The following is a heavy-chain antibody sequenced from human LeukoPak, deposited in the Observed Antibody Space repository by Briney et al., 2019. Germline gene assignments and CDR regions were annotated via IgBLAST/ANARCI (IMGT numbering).Heavy chain of an antibody. Sequence: SGGSLRLSCAASGFTFSSYWMSWVRQAPGKGLEWVDNIKQDGSEKYYVDSVKGRFTISRDNAKNSLYLQMNSLRAEDTAVYYCARDERDSSGWYWDYWGQGTLVTVSS. J-gene: IGHJ4*02. D-gene: IGHD6-19*01. CDR1: GFTFSSYW. CDR2: IKQDGSEK. CDR3: ARDERDSSGWYWDY. V-gene: IGHV3-7*01.